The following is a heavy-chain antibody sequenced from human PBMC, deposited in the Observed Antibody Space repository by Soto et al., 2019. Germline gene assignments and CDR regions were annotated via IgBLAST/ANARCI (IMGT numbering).Heavy chain of an antibody. J-gene: IGHJ5*02. D-gene: IGHD6-6*01. CDR3: ARDPESIAARVYNWFDP. V-gene: IGHV4-30-4*01. CDR2: IYYTGTT. CDR1: GGSISSGDYY. Sequence: LSLTCTVSGGSISSGDYYWNWIRQPPGKGLEWIGYIYYTGTTKYNPDTSKNQFSLQLNSVTPEDTAVYYCARDPESIAARVYNWFDPWGQGTLVTVSS.